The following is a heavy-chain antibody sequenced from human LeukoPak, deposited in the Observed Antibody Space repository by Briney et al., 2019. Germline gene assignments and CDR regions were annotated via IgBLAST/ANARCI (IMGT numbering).Heavy chain of an antibody. CDR2: TSYDGTNT. Sequence: GGSLRLSCAASGFSFSTSGTHWVRQAPGKGLEWVAFTSYDGTNTYYADSVRGRFTVSRDNSKNTLYLQMNSLRPEDTAVYHCAKDLEQRLLLSRAGMDVWGQGTTVTVSS. D-gene: IGHD2-15*01. J-gene: IGHJ6*02. CDR1: GFSFSTSG. V-gene: IGHV3-30*18. CDR3: AKDLEQRLLLSRAGMDV.